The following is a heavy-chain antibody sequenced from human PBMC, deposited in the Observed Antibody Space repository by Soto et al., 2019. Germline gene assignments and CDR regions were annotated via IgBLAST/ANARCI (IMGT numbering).Heavy chain of an antibody. CDR3: ARDSQQPPYYYGMDV. Sequence: KPSETLSLTCTVSGGSISSGGYYWSWIRQHPGKGLEWIGYIYYSGSTYYNPSLKSRVTISVDTSKNQFSLKLSSVTAADTAVYYCARDSQQPPYYYGMDVWGQGTTVTVSS. J-gene: IGHJ6*02. D-gene: IGHD6-13*01. V-gene: IGHV4-31*03. CDR1: GGSISSGGYY. CDR2: IYYSGST.